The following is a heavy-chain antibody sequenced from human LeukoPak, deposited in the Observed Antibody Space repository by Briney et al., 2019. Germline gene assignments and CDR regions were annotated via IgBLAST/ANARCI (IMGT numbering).Heavy chain of an antibody. V-gene: IGHV3-66*01. CDR1: GGSFSGYY. Sequence: QPSETLSLTCAVYGGSFSGYYMSWVRQAPGKGLEWVSVIYSGGNTYYADSVKGRFTISRDNSKNTLYLQMNSLRAEDTAVYYCARVGYSSGWYRNWDQGTLVTVSS. CDR2: IYSGGNT. D-gene: IGHD6-19*01. CDR3: ARVGYSSGWYRN. J-gene: IGHJ4*02.